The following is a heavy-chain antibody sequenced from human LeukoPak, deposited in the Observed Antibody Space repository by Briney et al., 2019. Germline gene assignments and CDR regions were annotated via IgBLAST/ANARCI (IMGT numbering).Heavy chain of an antibody. CDR1: GFTVSSYY. D-gene: IGHD5-12*01. Sequence: AGGSLRLSCAASGFTVSSYYMTWVRQAPGKGLEWVSSISGGGGVTYYADSVKGRFTISRDNSKNTLYLQMNSLRAEDTAVYYCAKDPRVATIEIFDYWGQGTLVTVSS. V-gene: IGHV3-23*01. CDR2: ISGGGGVT. CDR3: AKDPRVATIEIFDY. J-gene: IGHJ4*02.